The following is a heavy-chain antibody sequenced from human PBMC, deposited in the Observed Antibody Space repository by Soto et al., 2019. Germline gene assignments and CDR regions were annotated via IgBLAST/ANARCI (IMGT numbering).Heavy chain of an antibody. CDR3: AKAQIGLRFLEWLGPDYGMDV. CDR1: GFTFSSYG. Sequence: GGSLRLSCAASGFTFSSYGMHWVRQAPGKGLEWVAVISYDGSNKYYADSVKGRFTISRDNSKNTLYLQMNSLRAEDTAVYYCAKAQIGLRFLEWLGPDYGMDVWGQGTTVTVSS. V-gene: IGHV3-30*18. J-gene: IGHJ6*02. CDR2: ISYDGSNK. D-gene: IGHD3-3*01.